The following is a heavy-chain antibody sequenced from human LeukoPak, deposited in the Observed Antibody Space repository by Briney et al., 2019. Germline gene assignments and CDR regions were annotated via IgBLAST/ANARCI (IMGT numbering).Heavy chain of an antibody. D-gene: IGHD6-13*01. CDR2: VSYEGSSK. CDR1: GFTFSSYV. CDR3: ARDLYSSTWFSPPGSEYLQY. J-gene: IGHJ1*01. Sequence: GGSLRLSCAASGFTFSSYVMHWVRQAPGKGLEWVAAVSYEGSSKFYTDSVKGRFTISRDNSKNTLYLQMNSLRGEDTAVYYCARDLYSSTWFSPPGSEYLQYWGQGTLVTVSS. V-gene: IGHV3-30-3*01.